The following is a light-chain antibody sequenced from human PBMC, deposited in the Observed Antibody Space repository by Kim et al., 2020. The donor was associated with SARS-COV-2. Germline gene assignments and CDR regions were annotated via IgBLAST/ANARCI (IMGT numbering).Light chain of an antibody. CDR3: QQSET. CDR1: QNISRY. V-gene: IGKV1-39*01. J-gene: IGKJ1*01. CDR2: AAS. Sequence: SSLSASVGDRVTITCRASQNISRYLNWYQQKPGKAPKLLIYAASSLQSGVPSRFSGSGSGTDFTLTISSLQPEDFATYYCQQSETFGQGTKVDIK.